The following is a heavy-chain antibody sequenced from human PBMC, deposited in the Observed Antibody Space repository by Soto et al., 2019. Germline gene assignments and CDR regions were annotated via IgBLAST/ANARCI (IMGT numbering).Heavy chain of an antibody. J-gene: IGHJ5*02. CDR2: VYFRGTS. D-gene: IGHD2-2*01. CDR1: GGSATNHY. CDR3: ARDMRSRGWFDP. Sequence: DTLSLTCGLPGGSATNHYYSWIRQSPGKGLEWIGSVYFRGTSNYNPSLRSRVTISLDTSKNQLSLELRSVTAADSAVYYCARDMRSRGWFDPWGQGALVTVSS. V-gene: IGHV4-59*02.